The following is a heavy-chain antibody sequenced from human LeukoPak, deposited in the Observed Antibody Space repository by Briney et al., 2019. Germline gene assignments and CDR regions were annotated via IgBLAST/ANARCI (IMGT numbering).Heavy chain of an antibody. J-gene: IGHJ3*02. CDR1: GASISGHY. CDR2: ISHIGST. D-gene: IGHD1-14*01. CDR3: ARDRISINALDM. Sequence: SETLSLTWTVSGASISGHYLTWLRQPPGKGLEWIGYISHIGSTNYNPSLKSRVTISVDTSKNQFSLKLTSVTAADTAVYYCARDRISINALDMWGQGTMVTVSS. V-gene: IGHV4-59*11.